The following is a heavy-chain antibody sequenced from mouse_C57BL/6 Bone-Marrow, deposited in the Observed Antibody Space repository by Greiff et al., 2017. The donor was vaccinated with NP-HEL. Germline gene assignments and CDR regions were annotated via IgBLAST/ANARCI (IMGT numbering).Heavy chain of an antibody. D-gene: IGHD2-13*01. CDR2: INPYNGGT. J-gene: IGHJ2*01. V-gene: IGHV1-19*01. CDR3: ARRLDYFDY. Sequence: VQLQQSGPVLVKPGASVKMSCKASGYTFTDYYMNWVKQSHGKSLEWIGVINPYNGGTSYNQKFKGKATLTVDKSSSTAYMELNSLTSEDSAVYYCARRLDYFDYWGQGTTLTVSS. CDR1: GYTFTDYY.